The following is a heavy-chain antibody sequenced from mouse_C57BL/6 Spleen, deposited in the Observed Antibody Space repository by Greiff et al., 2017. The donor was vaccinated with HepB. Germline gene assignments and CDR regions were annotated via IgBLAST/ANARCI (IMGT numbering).Heavy chain of an antibody. J-gene: IGHJ4*01. Sequence: VQLQQSGAELVRPGTSVKVSCKASGYAFTNYLIEWVKQRPGQGLEWIGVINPGSGGNNNNEKFKGKATMTADKSSSTAYMQLSSLTSEDSAVYFCARADYGSSGYYAMDYWGQGTSVTVSS. CDR2: INPGSGGN. CDR1: GYAFTNYL. V-gene: IGHV1-54*01. D-gene: IGHD1-1*01. CDR3: ARADYGSSGYYAMDY.